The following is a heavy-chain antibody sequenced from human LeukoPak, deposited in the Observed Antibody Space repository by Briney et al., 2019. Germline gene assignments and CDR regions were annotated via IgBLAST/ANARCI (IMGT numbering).Heavy chain of an antibody. CDR3: ARHRSGWLQSSFDY. CDR2: IYYSGSS. J-gene: IGHJ4*02. V-gene: IGHV4-39*01. CDR1: GGSISSSSSY. Sequence: SETLSLTCSVSGGSISSSSSYWGWMRQPPGKGLEWIGSIYYSGSSFDNPALKSRVTISVDTSKNQFSLKLSSVTAADTAVYYCARHRSGWLQSSFDYWGQGTLVTVSS. D-gene: IGHD5-24*01.